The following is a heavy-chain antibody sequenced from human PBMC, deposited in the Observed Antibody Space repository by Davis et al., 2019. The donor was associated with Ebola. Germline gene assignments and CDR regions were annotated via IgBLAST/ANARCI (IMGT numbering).Heavy chain of an antibody. CDR2: INHSGST. V-gene: IGHV4-34*01. Sequence: MPSETLSLTCAVYGGSFSGYYWSWIRQPPGKGLEWIGEINHSGSTNYNPSLKSRVTISVDTSKNQFSLKLSSVTAADTAVYYCARLYSYAHYYYYGMDVWGQGTTVTVSS. J-gene: IGHJ6*02. CDR1: GGSFSGYY. CDR3: ARLYSYAHYYYYGMDV. D-gene: IGHD5-18*01.